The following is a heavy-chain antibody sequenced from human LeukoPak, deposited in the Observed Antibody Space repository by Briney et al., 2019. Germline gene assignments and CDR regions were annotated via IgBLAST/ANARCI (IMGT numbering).Heavy chain of an antibody. CDR1: GYTFTNSW. J-gene: IGHJ4*02. CDR3: AIRAYSYEYFDF. D-gene: IGHD5-18*01. CDR2: IYPGDSDT. V-gene: IGHV5-51*01. Sequence: GASLKISCKGSGYTFTNSWIGWGRQTPGKGLEWMVSIYPGDSDTSYNPSFQGQVTISVDKSISTSYLQWSSLQAPNAAMYYCAIRAYSYEYFDFWGQGTLVTVSS.